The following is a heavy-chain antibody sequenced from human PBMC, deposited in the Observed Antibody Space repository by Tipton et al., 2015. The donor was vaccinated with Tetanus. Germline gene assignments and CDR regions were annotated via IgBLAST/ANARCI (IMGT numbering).Heavy chain of an antibody. CDR2: IHYRGTT. V-gene: IGHV4-30-4*01. J-gene: IGHJ5*02. CDR1: GDSMSGEFDY. CDR3: ARGGQLRFLAWMFPTWFHP. Sequence: TLSLTCTISGDSMSGEFDYWSWIRHLPGKGLEWIGYIHYRGTTLFNPSLKRRLTMSVDTSQNQFSLNVNSVTAADTAVYFCARGGQLRFLAWMFPTWFHPWGQGTLVSVSS. D-gene: IGHD3-3*01.